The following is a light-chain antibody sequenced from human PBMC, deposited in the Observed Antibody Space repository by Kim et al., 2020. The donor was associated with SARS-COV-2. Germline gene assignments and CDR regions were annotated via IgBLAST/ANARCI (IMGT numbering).Light chain of an antibody. CDR1: SGSIASNH. V-gene: IGLV6-57*03. J-gene: IGLJ2*01. CDR3: QSYDSSNQV. Sequence: GSTVTIDFPRRSGSIASNHVQWYQQRPGSAPTTVIYEDNQRPSGVPDRFSGSIDSSSNSASLTISGLKTEDEADYYCQSYDSSNQVFGGGTKLTVL. CDR2: EDN.